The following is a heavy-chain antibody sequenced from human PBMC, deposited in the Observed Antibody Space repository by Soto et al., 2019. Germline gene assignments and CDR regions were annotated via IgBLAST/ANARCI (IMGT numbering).Heavy chain of an antibody. CDR1: GVTFSRQD. D-gene: IGHD5-12*01. J-gene: IGHJ4*02. V-gene: IGHV1-69*13. Sequence: GASVKVSCKASGVTFSRQDMRWVRQAPGQGLEWMGGIIPIFGTPQYAEKFQDRVTITADESTSTAYMELSSLTSEDTAVYYCATNEGRDGYSFDYWGQGTPVPVYS. CDR3: ATNEGRDGYSFDY. CDR2: IIPIFGTP.